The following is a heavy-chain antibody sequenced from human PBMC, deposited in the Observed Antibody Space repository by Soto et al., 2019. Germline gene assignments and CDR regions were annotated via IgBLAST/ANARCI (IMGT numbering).Heavy chain of an antibody. J-gene: IGHJ4*02. V-gene: IGHV3-23*01. CDR3: ARDLWWYLH. D-gene: IGHD2-15*01. CDR2: ISAGSEGA. CDR1: GFTFSSHA. Sequence: EVQLLESGGGLVQPGGALRLSCAASGFTFSSHAMSWVRQAPGKGLEGISSISAGSEGAYYAASVKGRFTISRDNSNNTLYLQMNSLRAEDTAVYYCARDLWWYLHWGQGTLVTVSS.